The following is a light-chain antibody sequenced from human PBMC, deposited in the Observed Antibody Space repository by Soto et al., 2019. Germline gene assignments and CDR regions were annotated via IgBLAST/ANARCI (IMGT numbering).Light chain of an antibody. Sequence: QSALAQPASVSGSPGQSITISCTGTSSDVGTYNYVSWYQQHPGKAPTLMIYEVNNRPSGVSNRFSGSKSDNTASLTISGLQAEDEADYYCSSYRRSSTLYVFGTGTKVTVL. V-gene: IGLV2-14*01. J-gene: IGLJ1*01. CDR3: SSYRRSSTLYV. CDR2: EVN. CDR1: SSDVGTYNY.